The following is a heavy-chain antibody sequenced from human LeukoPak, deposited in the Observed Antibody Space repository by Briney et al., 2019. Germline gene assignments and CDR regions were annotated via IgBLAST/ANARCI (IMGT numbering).Heavy chain of an antibody. V-gene: IGHV3-13*01. J-gene: IGHJ2*01. CDR1: GFTFSSYG. Sequence: GGSLRLSCAASGFTFSSYGMHWVRQATGKGLEWVSAIGTAGDTYYPGSVKGRFTISRENAKNSLYLQMNSLRAGDTAVYYCARGVGDTSDWYFDLWGRGTLVTVSS. CDR3: ARGVGDTSDWYFDL. CDR2: IGTAGDT. D-gene: IGHD1-26*01.